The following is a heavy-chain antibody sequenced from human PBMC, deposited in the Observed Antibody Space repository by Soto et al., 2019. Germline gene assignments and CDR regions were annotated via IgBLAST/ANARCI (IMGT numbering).Heavy chain of an antibody. V-gene: IGHV4-4*02. Sequence: QVQLQESGPGLVRPSGALSVTCAVSGDSISRSHWWSWVRKSPGKGLEWIGEISHSGITNYNPSLKSRVTISGDKSKNQLSLKLTSVTAADTAVYYCARVRYDRSGFDHWGQGTLVSVSS. CDR3: ARVRYDRSGFDH. D-gene: IGHD3-22*01. J-gene: IGHJ4*02. CDR2: ISHSGIT. CDR1: GDSISRSHW.